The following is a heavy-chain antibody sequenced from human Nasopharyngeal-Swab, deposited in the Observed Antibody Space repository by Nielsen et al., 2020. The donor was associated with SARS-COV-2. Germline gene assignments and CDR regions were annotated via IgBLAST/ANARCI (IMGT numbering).Heavy chain of an antibody. CDR2: ISYDGSNK. V-gene: IGHV3-30*04. D-gene: IGHD3-22*01. CDR1: GFTFSSYA. Sequence: GESLKISCAASGFTFSSYAMHWVRQAPGKGLEWVAVISYDGSNKYYADSVKGRFTISSDNSKNTLYLQMNSLRAEDTAVYYCARDSGGYLDYWGQGTLVTVSS. CDR3: ARDSGGYLDY. J-gene: IGHJ4*02.